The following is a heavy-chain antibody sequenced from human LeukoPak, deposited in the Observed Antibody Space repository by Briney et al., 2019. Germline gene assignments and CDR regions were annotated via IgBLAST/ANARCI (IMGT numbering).Heavy chain of an antibody. D-gene: IGHD4-17*01. CDR1: GYTFTSYG. CDR2: ISAYNGNT. CDR3: ARDLGRNYGDYLEDY. Sequence: ASVRVSCKASGYTFTSYGISWVRQAPGQGLEWMGWISAYNGNTNYAQKLQGRVTTTTDTSTSTAYMELRSLRSDDTAVYYCARDLGRNYGDYLEDYWGQGTLVTVSS. J-gene: IGHJ4*02. V-gene: IGHV1-18*04.